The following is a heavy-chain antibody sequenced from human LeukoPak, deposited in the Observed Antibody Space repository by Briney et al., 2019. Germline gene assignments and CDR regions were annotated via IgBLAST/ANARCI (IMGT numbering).Heavy chain of an antibody. J-gene: IGHJ4*02. D-gene: IGHD1/OR15-1a*01. CDR1: GGSISSYY. V-gene: IGHV4-59*01. CDR2: IYYSGST. Sequence: SETMSLTCTVSGGSISSYYWSWIRQPPGKGLEWVGYIYYSGSTTYNPSPKTQVTISVDTSQNQSSLKLRSVTAAHTPGYYSASEGGLGQDFDYWGQGTLATVSS. CDR3: ASEGGLGQDFDY.